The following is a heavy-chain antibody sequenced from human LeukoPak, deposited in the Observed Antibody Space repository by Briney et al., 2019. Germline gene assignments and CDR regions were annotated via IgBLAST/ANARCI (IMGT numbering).Heavy chain of an antibody. V-gene: IGHV1-69*02. CDR1: GGTFSSYT. D-gene: IGHD3-3*01. CDR3: ARGFKRITIFGVVITGHYFDY. J-gene: IGHJ4*02. Sequence: SVKVSCKASGGTFSSYTISWVRQAPGQGLEWMGRIIPILDIANYAQKFQGRVTITADKSTSTAYMELSSLRSEDTAVYYCARGFKRITIFGVVITGHYFDYWGQGTLVTVSS. CDR2: IIPILDIA.